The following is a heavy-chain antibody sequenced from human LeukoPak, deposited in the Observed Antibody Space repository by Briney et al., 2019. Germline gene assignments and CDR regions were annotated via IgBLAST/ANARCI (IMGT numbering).Heavy chain of an antibody. CDR1: GFTFSNYW. CDR2: VNQDGSEK. D-gene: IGHD3-22*01. CDR3: ARDRPNYYGSDGHYYRRDGDY. J-gene: IGHJ4*02. Sequence: GGSLRLSCATSGFTFSNYWMNWVRQAPGKGLEWVANVNQDGSEKYYVDSVKGRFTISRDNSKNSLYLQMNSLRAEDTAIYYCARDRPNYYGSDGHYYRRDGDYWGRGTLVSVSS. V-gene: IGHV3-7*03.